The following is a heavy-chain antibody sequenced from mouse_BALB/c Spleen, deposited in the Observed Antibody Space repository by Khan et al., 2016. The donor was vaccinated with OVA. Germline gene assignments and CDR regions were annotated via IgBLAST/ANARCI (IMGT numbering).Heavy chain of an antibody. V-gene: IGHV9-4*02. D-gene: IGHD2-14*01. J-gene: IGHJ4*01. CDR3: ARGGAAYYRNDGGAMDY. Sequence: VQLKQSGPELKKPGETVRISCKASGYTFTTAGMQWVQKMPGKGLKWIGWINTHSGVPKYAEDFKGRFAFSLETSASTAYLQITNLKNEDTATYVWARGGAAYYRNDGGAMDYWGQGTSVTVSS. CDR1: GYTFTTAG. CDR2: INTHSGVP.